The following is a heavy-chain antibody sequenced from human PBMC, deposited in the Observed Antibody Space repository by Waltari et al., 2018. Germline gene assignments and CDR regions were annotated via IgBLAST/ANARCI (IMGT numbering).Heavy chain of an antibody. V-gene: IGHV3-21*01. D-gene: IGHD6-13*01. J-gene: IGHJ4*02. CDR3: ARVGSSSSWYRGGDY. Sequence: EVQLVESGGGLVKPGGSLRLSCAASGFTFSSYSMNWVRQAPGKGLEWVSSISSSSSYIYYADSVKGRFTISRDNAKNSLYLQMNSLRAEDTAVYYCARVGSSSSWYRGGDYWGQGTLVTVSS. CDR2: ISSSSSYI. CDR1: GFTFSSYS.